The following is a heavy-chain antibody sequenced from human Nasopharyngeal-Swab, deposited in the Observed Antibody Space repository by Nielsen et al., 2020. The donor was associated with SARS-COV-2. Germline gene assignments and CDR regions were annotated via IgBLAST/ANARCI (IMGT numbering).Heavy chain of an antibody. CDR1: GFTFSSYS. V-gene: IGHV3-21*01. CDR2: ISSSSSYI. J-gene: IGHJ4*02. CDR3: ARDGAAVAGGLDY. D-gene: IGHD6-19*01. Sequence: GGSLRLSCAASGFTFSSYSMNWVRQAPGKGLEWVSSISSSSSYIYYADSVKGRFTISRDNAKNSLYLQMNSLRAEDTAVYYCARDGAAVAGGLDYWGQGTLVTVSS.